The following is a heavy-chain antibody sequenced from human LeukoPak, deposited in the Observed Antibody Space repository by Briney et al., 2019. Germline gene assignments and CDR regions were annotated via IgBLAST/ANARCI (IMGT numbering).Heavy chain of an antibody. Sequence: SETLSLTCRVSGGSISSSSYYWGWIRQPPGKGLEWIGSIYYSGSTYYNPSLKSRVTISVDTSKNRFSLKLSSVTAADTAVYYCARHNPYSSSWPFFDYWGQGTLVTISS. CDR3: ARHNPYSSSWPFFDY. J-gene: IGHJ4*02. V-gene: IGHV4-39*01. CDR2: IYYSGST. D-gene: IGHD6-13*01. CDR1: GGSISSSSYY.